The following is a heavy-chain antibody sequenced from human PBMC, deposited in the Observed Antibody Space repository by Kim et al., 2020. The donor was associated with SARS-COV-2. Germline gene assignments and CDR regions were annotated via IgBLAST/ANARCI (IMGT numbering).Heavy chain of an antibody. Sequence: ASVKVSCKASGYTFTSYGISWVRQAPGQGLEWMGWISAYNGNTNYAQKLQGRVTMTTDTSTSTAYMELRSLRSDDTAVYYCARDPDITVVVPAARLYYYYYGMDVWGQGTTVTVSS. CDR2: ISAYNGNT. D-gene: IGHD2-2*01. CDR1: GYTFTSYG. CDR3: ARDPDITVVVPAARLYYYYYGMDV. J-gene: IGHJ6*02. V-gene: IGHV1-18*04.